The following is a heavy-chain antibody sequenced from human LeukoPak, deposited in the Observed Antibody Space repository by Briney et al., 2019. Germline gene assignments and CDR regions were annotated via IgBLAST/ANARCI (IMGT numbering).Heavy chain of an antibody. J-gene: IGHJ6*03. D-gene: IGHD3-10*01. V-gene: IGHV3-21*01. CDR1: GGSFSGYY. CDR2: ISSSSSYI. Sequence: PSETLSLTCAVYGGSFSGYYWSWIRQAPGKGLEWVSSISSSSSYIYYADSVKGRFTISRDNAKNSLYLQMNSLRAEDTAVYYCARDPEPTNYNYYYYYYMDVWGKGTTVTVSS. CDR3: ARDPEPTNYNYYYYYYMDV.